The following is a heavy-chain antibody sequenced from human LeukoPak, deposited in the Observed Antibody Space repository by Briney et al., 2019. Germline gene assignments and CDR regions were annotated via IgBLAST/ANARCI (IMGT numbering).Heavy chain of an antibody. CDR3: ARGDIYYYDSSGFLDY. J-gene: IGHJ4*02. Sequence: GASVKVSCKXSGGTFSSYAISWVRQAPGQGLEWMGRIIPIFGTANYAQKFQGRVTITTDESTSTAYMELSSLRSEDTAVHYCARGDIYYYDSSGFLDYWGQGTLVTVSS. CDR2: IIPIFGTA. V-gene: IGHV1-69*05. D-gene: IGHD3-22*01. CDR1: GGTFSSYA.